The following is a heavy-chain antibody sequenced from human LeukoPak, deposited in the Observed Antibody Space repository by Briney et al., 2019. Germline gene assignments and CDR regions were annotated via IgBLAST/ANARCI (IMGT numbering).Heavy chain of an antibody. CDR3: AITGGAVAGSLDY. Sequence: GGSLRLSCAASGFTFSNYAMSWVRQAPGKGLDWVSVVSGSGGSTYYADSAKGRFTISRDNSKNTLYLQLTSLRAEDTAVYYCAITGGAVAGSLDYWGQGTLVTVSS. V-gene: IGHV3-23*01. CDR1: GFTFSNYA. D-gene: IGHD6-19*01. CDR2: VSGSGGST. J-gene: IGHJ4*02.